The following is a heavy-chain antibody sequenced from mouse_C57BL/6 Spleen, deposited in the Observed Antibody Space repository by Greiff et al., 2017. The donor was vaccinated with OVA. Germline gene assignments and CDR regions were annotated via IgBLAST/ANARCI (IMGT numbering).Heavy chain of an antibody. CDR2: FHPYNDDT. J-gene: IGHJ2*01. V-gene: IGHV1-47*01. Sequence: VQLQESGAELVKPGASVKMSCKASGYTFTTYPIEWMKQNHGKSLEWIGNFHPYNDDTKYNEKFKGKATFTVEKSSSTVYLELSRLTSDDSAVYYCARRDYDWGGFDYWGQGTTLTVSS. CDR1: GYTFTTYP. CDR3: ARRDYDWGGFDY. D-gene: IGHD2-4*01.